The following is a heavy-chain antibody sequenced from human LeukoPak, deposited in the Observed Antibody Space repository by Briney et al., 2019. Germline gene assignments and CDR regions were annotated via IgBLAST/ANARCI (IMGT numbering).Heavy chain of an antibody. D-gene: IGHD1-7*01. V-gene: IGHV3-23*01. CDR3: AKDKPGTTWVHDHFDY. CDR1: GFTFSSYA. J-gene: IGHJ4*02. Sequence: RTGGSLRLSCAASGFTFSSYAMSWVRQAPGKGLEWVSAISGSGGSTYYADSEKGRFTISRDNSKNTLYLQMNSLRAEDTAVYYCAKDKPGTTWVHDHFDYWGQGTLVTVSS. CDR2: ISGSGGST.